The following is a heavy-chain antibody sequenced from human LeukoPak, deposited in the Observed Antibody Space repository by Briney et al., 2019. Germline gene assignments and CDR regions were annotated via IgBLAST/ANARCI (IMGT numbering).Heavy chain of an antibody. CDR3: ARGSHRLYDYVWGTYESKDY. V-gene: IGHV1-46*01. J-gene: IGHJ4*02. Sequence: GASVKVSCKASGYIFTSYFMHWVRQAPGQGLEWMGLINPSGGSTRYAQKFQGRVTMTTDTSTHTAYMELRSLRSDDTAVYYCARGSHRLYDYVWGTYESKDYWGQGTLVTVSS. D-gene: IGHD3-16*01. CDR2: INPSGGST. CDR1: GYIFTSYF.